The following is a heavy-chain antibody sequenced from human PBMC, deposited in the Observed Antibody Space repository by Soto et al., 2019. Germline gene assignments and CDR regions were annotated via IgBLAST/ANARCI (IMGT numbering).Heavy chain of an antibody. Sequence: EVQLLESGGNVVQPGGSRRLSCAASGFTFSSYALTWVRQAPGKGLEWISGISGSGGSTYYADSVKGRFTISRDNSMHTLYLQMDSLSAEDTAIYYCARHHGGVLSHFHSWGQGTLVTVSS. CDR1: GFTFSSYA. V-gene: IGHV3-23*01. CDR3: ARHHGGVLSHFHS. D-gene: IGHD3-10*01. CDR2: ISGSGGST. J-gene: IGHJ4*02.